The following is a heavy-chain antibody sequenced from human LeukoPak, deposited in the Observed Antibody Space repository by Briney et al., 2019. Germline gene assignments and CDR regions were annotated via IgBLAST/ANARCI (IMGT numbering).Heavy chain of an antibody. J-gene: IGHJ3*02. D-gene: IGHD3-10*01. CDR3: AKDPGAFDI. Sequence: GGSLRLSCAASGFTFSSYVMSSVRQAPGKGLEWVSAISGSGGSTYYADSVKGRFTISRDISKNTLYLQMNSLRAEDTAVYYCAKDPGAFDIWGQGTMVTVSS. V-gene: IGHV3-23*01. CDR1: GFTFSSYV. CDR2: ISGSGGST.